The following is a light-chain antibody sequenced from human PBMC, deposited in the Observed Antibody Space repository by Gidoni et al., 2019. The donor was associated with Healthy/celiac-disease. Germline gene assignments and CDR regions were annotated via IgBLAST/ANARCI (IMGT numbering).Light chain of an antibody. J-gene: IGKJ1*01. V-gene: IGKV2-28*01. CDR2: LGA. Sequence: DIVMTQSPLSLPVTPGEPASISCRSSQSLLHSNGYNYLGWYLQKPGQAPQLLIYLGANRASGVPDRFSGSGSGTDFTLKISRVEAEDVGFYYCMQALQTPPGFGQGTKVEIK. CDR3: MQALQTPPG. CDR1: QSLLHSNGYNY.